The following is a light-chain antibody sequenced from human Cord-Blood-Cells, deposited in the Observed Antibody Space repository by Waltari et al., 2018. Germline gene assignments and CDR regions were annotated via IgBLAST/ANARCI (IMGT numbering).Light chain of an antibody. J-gene: IGKJ4*01. CDR3: PRYDNLPPLT. CDR1: QDISNH. V-gene: IGKV1-33*01. CDR2: DAS. Sequence: DIQMTQSPSSLSASVGDRVTITCQASQDISNHLNWYQLKPGKAPKLLIYDASNFETGVPSRFSGSGSGTDFTFTISSLQPEDIATYDGPRYDNLPPLTFCGGTTVGVK.